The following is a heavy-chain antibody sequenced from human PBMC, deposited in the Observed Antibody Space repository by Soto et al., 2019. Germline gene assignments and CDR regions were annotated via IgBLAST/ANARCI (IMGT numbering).Heavy chain of an antibody. Sequence: ASVKVSCKASGSTFTSYAISWVRQAPGQGLEWMGWISPYNGNTNYAQNLQGRVTMTTDTSTTTAYMELRSLRSDDTAVYYCARGTTVTTTPTYYYMDVWGKGTTVTSP. CDR3: ARGTTVTTTPTYYYMDV. V-gene: IGHV1-18*01. D-gene: IGHD4-4*01. J-gene: IGHJ6*03. CDR1: GSTFTSYA. CDR2: ISPYNGNT.